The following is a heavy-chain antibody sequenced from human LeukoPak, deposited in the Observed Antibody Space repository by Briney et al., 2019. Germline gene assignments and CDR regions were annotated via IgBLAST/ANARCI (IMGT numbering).Heavy chain of an antibody. D-gene: IGHD3-3*01. Sequence: SETLSLTCTVSGYSISSGYYWGWIRQPPGKGLEWIGSIYHSGSTYYNPSLKSRVTMSVDTSKNQFSLKLSSVTAADTAVYYCARQTRVLEWLWGADAFDIWGQGTMVTVSS. J-gene: IGHJ3*02. V-gene: IGHV4-38-2*02. CDR1: GYSISSGYY. CDR3: ARQTRVLEWLWGADAFDI. CDR2: IYHSGST.